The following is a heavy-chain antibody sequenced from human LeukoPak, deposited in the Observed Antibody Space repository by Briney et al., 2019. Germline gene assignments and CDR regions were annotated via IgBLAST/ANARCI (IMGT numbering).Heavy chain of an antibody. CDR3: ARHGVNSKRGPLNYFDY. CDR2: IYHSGST. V-gene: IGHV4-38-2*01. CDR1: GYSISSGYY. J-gene: IGHJ4*02. Sequence: SETLSLTCAVSGYSISSGYYWGWIRQPPGKGLEWIGSIYHSGSTYYNPSLKGRVTISVDTSKNQFSLKLSSVTAADTAVYYCARHGVNSKRGPLNYFDYWGQGTLVTVSS. D-gene: IGHD4/OR15-4a*01.